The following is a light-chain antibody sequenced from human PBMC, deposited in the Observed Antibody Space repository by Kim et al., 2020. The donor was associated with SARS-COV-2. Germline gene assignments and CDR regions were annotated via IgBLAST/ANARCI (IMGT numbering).Light chain of an antibody. CDR2: RDK. Sequence: SYELTQSLSVSVALGQTARITCGEKNIGRKDVHWYQQKPGQAPIVVIYRDKNRPSGIPERISGSNSGNTATLTISRAQAGDEADYYCQVWDSNTVVFGGGTQLTVL. J-gene: IGLJ2*01. CDR3: QVWDSNTVV. CDR1: NIGRKD. V-gene: IGLV3-9*01.